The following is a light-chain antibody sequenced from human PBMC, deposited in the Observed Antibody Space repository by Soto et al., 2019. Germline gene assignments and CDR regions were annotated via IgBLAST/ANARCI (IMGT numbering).Light chain of an antibody. CDR3: QQYGSSIT. V-gene: IGKV3-11*01. Sequence: DIVLTQSPATLSLSPGARATLSCRASQSVSSYLAWYQQTPGQAPRLLIYDASNRATGIPARFSGSGSGTDFTPTISSLDPEDFAVYYCQQYGSSITVGQGTRLEIK. CDR1: QSVSSY. J-gene: IGKJ5*01. CDR2: DAS.